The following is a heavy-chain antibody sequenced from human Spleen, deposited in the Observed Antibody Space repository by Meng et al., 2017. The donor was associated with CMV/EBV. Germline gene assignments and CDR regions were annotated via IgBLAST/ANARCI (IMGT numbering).Heavy chain of an antibody. CDR2: IYYSGST. CDR3: ARSPDTMMLLFDY. Sequence: SETLSLTCTVSGGSVSSGSYYWSWIRQPPGKGLEWIGYIYYSGSTNYNPSLKSRVTISVDTSKNQFSLNLSSVTAADTAVYYCARSPDTMMLLFDYWGQGTLVTVSS. V-gene: IGHV4-61*01. CDR1: GGSVSSGSYY. J-gene: IGHJ4*02. D-gene: IGHD5-18*01.